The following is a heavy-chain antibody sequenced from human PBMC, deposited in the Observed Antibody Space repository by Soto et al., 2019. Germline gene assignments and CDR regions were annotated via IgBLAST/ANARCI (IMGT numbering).Heavy chain of an antibody. D-gene: IGHD1-1*01. CDR2: IYPSDSDT. CDR1: GYSFTSYW. J-gene: IGHJ6*02. Sequence: PGASLKISCKDSGYSFTSYWIGWVRQMQGKGLEWMGIIYPSDSDTRYSPSFRGQVTISADKSISTAYLQWSTLKASDTAMYYCARLGIGRQTEGYYYGMDVWGQGTTVTVSS. V-gene: IGHV5-51*01. CDR3: ARLGIGRQTEGYYYGMDV.